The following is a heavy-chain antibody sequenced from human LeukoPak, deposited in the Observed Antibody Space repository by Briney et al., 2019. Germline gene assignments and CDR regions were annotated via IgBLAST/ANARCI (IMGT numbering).Heavy chain of an antibody. D-gene: IGHD3-16*01. J-gene: IGHJ4*02. CDR3: ASRLWVFDY. CDR2: ISSDGGET. CDR1: GFFFCSYA. Sequence: GGSLRLSCAASGFFFCSYAVHWIRQAPGKGLEWVAVISSDGGETHYIDSVKGRFTISRDNAKNSLYLQMNSLRAEDTAVYYCASRLWVFDYWGQGTLVTVSS. V-gene: IGHV3-30-3*01.